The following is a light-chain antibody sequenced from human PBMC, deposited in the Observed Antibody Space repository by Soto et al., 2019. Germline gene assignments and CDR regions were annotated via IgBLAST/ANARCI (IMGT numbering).Light chain of an antibody. J-gene: IGLJ1*01. CDR2: DNS. Sequence: QSVLTQPPSVSGAPGQRVTISCTGSSSNIGTGYDVHWYQQLPGTAPKLLIYDNSDRPSGVPDRFSGSKSGTSASLAITGLQAEDEADYYCQSYDNSSFVFGTGTKVT. CDR1: SSNIGTGYD. CDR3: QSYDNSSFV. V-gene: IGLV1-40*01.